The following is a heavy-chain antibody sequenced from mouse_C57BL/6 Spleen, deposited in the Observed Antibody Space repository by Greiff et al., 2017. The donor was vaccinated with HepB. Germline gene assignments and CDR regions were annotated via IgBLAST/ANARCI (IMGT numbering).Heavy chain of an antibody. CDR3: ARTLANWEYYFDY. CDR1: GYTFTSYW. J-gene: IGHJ2*01. Sequence: QVHVKQSGAELVRPGSSVKLSCKASGYTFTSYWMHWVKQRPIQGLEWIGNIDPSDSETHYNQKFKDKATLTVDKSSSTAYMQLSSLTSEDSAVYYCARTLANWEYYFDYWGQSTTLTVSS. V-gene: IGHV1-52*01. CDR2: IDPSDSET. D-gene: IGHD4-1*01.